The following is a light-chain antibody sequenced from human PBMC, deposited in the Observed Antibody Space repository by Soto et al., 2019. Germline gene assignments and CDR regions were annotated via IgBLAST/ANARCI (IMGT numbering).Light chain of an antibody. CDR2: GAS. Sequence: EIVMTQSPATLSVSPGERATLSCRASQSVSSNLAWYQQKPGQAPRLLIYGASTRATGIPARFSGSGSGTEFTLTISSLQSEDFAVYYCQQYNNWPFPSWTFGQGTNVEIK. V-gene: IGKV3-15*01. J-gene: IGKJ1*01. CDR3: QQYNNWPFPSWT. CDR1: QSVSSN.